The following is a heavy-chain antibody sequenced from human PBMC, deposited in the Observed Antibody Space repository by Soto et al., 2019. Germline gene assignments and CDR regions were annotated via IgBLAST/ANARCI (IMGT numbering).Heavy chain of an antibody. J-gene: IGHJ6*02. V-gene: IGHV1-18*01. CDR2: ISAYNGNT. CDR3: ARGGGDGGYNYYYYGMDV. Sequence: ASVKVSCKASGYTFTSYGLSWVRQAPGQVGEWMGWISAYNGNTNYAQKLQGRVTMTTDTSTSTAYMELRSLRSDDTAVYYCARGGGDGGYNYYYYGMDVWGQGTTVTVSS. D-gene: IGHD5-12*01. CDR1: GYTFTSYG.